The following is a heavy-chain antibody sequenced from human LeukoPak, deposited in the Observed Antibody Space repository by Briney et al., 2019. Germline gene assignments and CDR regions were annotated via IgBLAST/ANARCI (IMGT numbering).Heavy chain of an antibody. Sequence: PGRSLRLSYAASGFTFSSYGMHWVRQAPGKGLEWVAVIWYDGSNKYYADSVKGRFTISRDNSKNTLYLQMNSLRAEDTAVYYCARAYYYDSSGYPLLGYWGQGTLVTVSS. D-gene: IGHD3-22*01. CDR2: IWYDGSNK. J-gene: IGHJ4*02. CDR3: ARAYYYDSSGYPLLGY. CDR1: GFTFSSYG. V-gene: IGHV3-33*01.